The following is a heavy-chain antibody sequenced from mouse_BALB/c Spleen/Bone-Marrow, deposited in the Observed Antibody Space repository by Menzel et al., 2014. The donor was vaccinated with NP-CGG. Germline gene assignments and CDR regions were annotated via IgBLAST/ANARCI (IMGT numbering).Heavy chain of an antibody. J-gene: IGHJ3*02. Sequence: DVKLVESGGGLVKPGGSLKLSCAASGFAFRSYDMSWVRQTPERRLEWVAYISSGGGSAYYADTAKGRLTISSDNAKNTLYLQMSILKSEDTAMYYCARQILRGFGYWGQGTPVTVSA. V-gene: IGHV5-12-1*01. CDR1: GFAFRSYD. CDR3: ARQILRGFGY. CDR2: ISSGGGSA.